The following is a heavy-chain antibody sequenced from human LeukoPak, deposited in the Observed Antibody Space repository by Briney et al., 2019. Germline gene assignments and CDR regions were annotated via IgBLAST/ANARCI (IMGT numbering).Heavy chain of an antibody. D-gene: IGHD5-12*01. Sequence: TGGSLRLSCAASGFTFGDYFMNWFRLRPGKGLEWISYISSPGTTVYYSDSVRGRFTLSRDNAKNSVFLQMNSLRAEDTAVYYCAKSRWLQLREHAPPYYFDYWGQGTLVTVSS. CDR1: GFTFGDYF. V-gene: IGHV3-11*01. CDR3: AKSRWLQLREHAPPYYFDY. J-gene: IGHJ4*02. CDR2: ISSPGTTV.